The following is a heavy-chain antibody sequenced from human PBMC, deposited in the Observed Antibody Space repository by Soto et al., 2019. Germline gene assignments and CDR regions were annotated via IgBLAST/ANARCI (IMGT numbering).Heavy chain of an antibody. CDR2: ISGSGGST. CDR1: GFTFSSYA. V-gene: IGHV3-23*01. Sequence: GGSLRLSCAASGFTFSSYAMSWVRQAPGKGLEWVSAISGSGGSTYYADSVKGRFTISRDNSKNTLYLQMNSLRAEDTAVYYCAKGDNLGYCSSTSCYSLPYYYYMDVWGKGTTVTVSS. D-gene: IGHD2-2*01. J-gene: IGHJ6*03. CDR3: AKGDNLGYCSSTSCYSLPYYYYMDV.